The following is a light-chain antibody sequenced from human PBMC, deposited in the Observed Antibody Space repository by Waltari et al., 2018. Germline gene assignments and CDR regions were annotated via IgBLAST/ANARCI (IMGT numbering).Light chain of an antibody. CDR3: QQYGSSRLT. V-gene: IGKV3-20*01. CDR2: GAS. J-gene: IGKJ5*01. CDR1: QSVSSSY. Sequence: RASQSVSSSYLAWYQQKPGQAPRLLIYGASSRATGIPDRFSGSGSGTDVTLTISRLEPEDFAVYYCQQYGSSRLTFGQGTRLEIK.